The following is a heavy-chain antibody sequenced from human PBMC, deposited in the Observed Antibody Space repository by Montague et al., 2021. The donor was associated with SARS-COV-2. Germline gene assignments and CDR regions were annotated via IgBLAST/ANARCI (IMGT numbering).Heavy chain of an antibody. V-gene: IGHV4-39*01. D-gene: IGHD3-3*01. CDR1: GGSISSSSYY. CDR3: ARRASRGITCFRVVTASSYFDS. J-gene: IGHJ4*02. CDR2: IYYSGST. Sequence: SETLSLTCTVSGGSISSSSYYWGWIRQPPGTGLEWIGSIYYSGSTNYNPSLKSRVTISVDTSKNQFSLKLSSVTAADTAVYYCARRASRGITCFRVVTASSYFDSGGRGTLAPAPS.